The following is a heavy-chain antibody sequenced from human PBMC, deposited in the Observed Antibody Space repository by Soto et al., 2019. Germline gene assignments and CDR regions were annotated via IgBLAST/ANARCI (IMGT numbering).Heavy chain of an antibody. CDR2: ISYDGRNK. D-gene: IGHD2-15*01. V-gene: IGHV3-33*01. CDR1: GFTFSNHG. J-gene: IGHJ4*02. CDR3: ARDRGWSRSHYFDS. Sequence: QVQSVESGGGVVQPGTSLRLSCAVSGFTFSNHGMHWVRQAPGKGLEWVAFISYDGRNKDYVDSLKGRFTISRDNFKATLFLQMKTLRADDTAVYYCARDRGWSRSHYFDSWGQGTLVTVSS.